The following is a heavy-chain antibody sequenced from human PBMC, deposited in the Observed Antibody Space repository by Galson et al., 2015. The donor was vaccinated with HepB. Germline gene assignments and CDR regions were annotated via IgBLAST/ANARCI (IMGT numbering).Heavy chain of an antibody. J-gene: IGHJ3*02. CDR1: GFTFSNYW. V-gene: IGHV3-7*02. CDR2: IKKDVSDR. CDR3: ATTKFGSGAYWTFDI. Sequence: SLRLSCAVSGFTFSNYWMSWVRQAPGKGLEWVANIKKDVSDRRYVDSVKGRFTISRDNAKNTMWLQMNSLRAEDTAVYYCATTKFGSGAYWTFDIWGQGTLVTVSS. D-gene: IGHD4/OR15-4a*01.